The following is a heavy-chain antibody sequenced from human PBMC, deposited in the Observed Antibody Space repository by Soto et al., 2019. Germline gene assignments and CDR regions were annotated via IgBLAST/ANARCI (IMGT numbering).Heavy chain of an antibody. CDR1: GQSFSGHS. J-gene: IGHJ4*02. CDR3: ARGSGIVALPGELEDVKYDY. CDR2: INESGST. Sequence: QVQLQQWGAGLVKPSETLSLSCAVYGQSFSGHSWAWIRQPPGKELEWIGEINESGSTYYNPSLKSRVTISTDTSKHQFSLELSSVSAADTAAYFCARGSGIVALPGELEDVKYDYWGQGTLVNVSS. D-gene: IGHD1-1*01. V-gene: IGHV4-34*01.